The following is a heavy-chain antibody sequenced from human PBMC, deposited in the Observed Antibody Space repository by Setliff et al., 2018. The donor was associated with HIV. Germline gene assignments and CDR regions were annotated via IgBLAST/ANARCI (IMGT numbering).Heavy chain of an antibody. CDR1: GFAFNTYW. V-gene: IGHV3-7*01. D-gene: IGHD1-26*01. Sequence: GGSLRLSCAASGFAFNTYWMTWVRQAPGKGLEWVANMNQDGSEKYYVDSVKGRFTISRDNAKNSLYLQMSSLRVEDTAIYYCARPTNIDTLYYGSQTFYMYYYGLDVWGQGTTVTVSS. CDR3: ARPTNIDTLYYGSQTFYMYYYGLDV. CDR2: MNQDGSEK. J-gene: IGHJ6*02.